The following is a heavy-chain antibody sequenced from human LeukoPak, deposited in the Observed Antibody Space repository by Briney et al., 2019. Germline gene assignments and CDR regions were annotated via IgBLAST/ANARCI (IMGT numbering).Heavy chain of an antibody. Sequence: PGGSLRLSCAASGFTFSDYDMSWIRQAPGKGLEWVSYISNSGSTIYYADSVKGRFTISRDNAKNSLYLQMNSLRAEDTAVYYCASVGAFDYWGQGTLVTVSS. CDR3: ASVGAFDY. V-gene: IGHV3-11*01. CDR2: ISNSGSTI. D-gene: IGHD1-26*01. CDR1: GFTFSDYD. J-gene: IGHJ4*02.